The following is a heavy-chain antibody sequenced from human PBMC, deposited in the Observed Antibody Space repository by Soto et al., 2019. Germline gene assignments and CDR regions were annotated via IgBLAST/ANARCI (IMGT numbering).Heavy chain of an antibody. V-gene: IGHV1-69*04. Sequence: GASVKVSCKASGGTFSSYTISWVRQAPGQGLEWMGRIIPILGIANYAQKFQGRVTITADKSTSTAYMELSSLRSEDTAVYYCARDGTSGFSWFDPWGQGTLVTVSS. CDR3: ARDGTSGFSWFDP. CDR2: IIPILGIA. D-gene: IGHD1-1*01. J-gene: IGHJ5*02. CDR1: GGTFSSYT.